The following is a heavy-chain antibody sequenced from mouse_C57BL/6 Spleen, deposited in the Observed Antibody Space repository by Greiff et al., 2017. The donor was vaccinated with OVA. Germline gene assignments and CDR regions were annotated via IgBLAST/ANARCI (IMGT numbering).Heavy chain of an antibody. CDR2: INPGSGGT. CDR1: GYAFTNYL. D-gene: IGHD2-3*01. V-gene: IGHV1-54*01. J-gene: IGHJ3*01. Sequence: QVQLQQSGAELVRPGTSVKVSCKASGYAFTNYLIEWVKQRPGQGLEWIGVINPGSGGTNYNEKFKGKATLTADKSTSTAYMQLSSLTSEDSAVYLCARGDGYYEVAYWGQGTMVTVSA. CDR3: ARGDGYYEVAY.